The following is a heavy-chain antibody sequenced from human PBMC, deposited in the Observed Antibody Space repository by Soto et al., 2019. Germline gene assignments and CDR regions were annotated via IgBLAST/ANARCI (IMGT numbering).Heavy chain of an antibody. J-gene: IGHJ6*02. Sequence: GSLRLSCAASGFTFSSYSMNWVRQAPGKGLEWVSSISSSSSYIYYADSVKGRFTISRDNAKNSLYLQMNSLRAEDTAVYYCARDLGATATQPTPHYYYGMDVWGQGTTVTVSS. V-gene: IGHV3-21*01. CDR3: ARDLGATATQPTPHYYYGMDV. CDR2: ISSSSSYI. D-gene: IGHD1-26*01. CDR1: GFTFSSYS.